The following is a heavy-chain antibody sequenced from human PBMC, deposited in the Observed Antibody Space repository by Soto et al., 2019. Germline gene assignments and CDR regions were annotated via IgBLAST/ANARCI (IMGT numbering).Heavy chain of an antibody. CDR1: RGTLSYNT. D-gene: IGHD3-10*01. J-gene: IGHJ4*02. CDR3: ATNYGSGSTHFDS. V-gene: IGHV1-69*02. CDR2: VIPMVDMS. Sequence: QVQLVQSGAEVKKPGSSVKVSCTASRGTLSYNTISWVRQAPGQGLEWMGRVIPMVDMSSYAQKFQGRVTITADKSTSTIYMVLNTLRSEDTAVYYCATNYGSGSTHFDSWGQGTLVTVSS.